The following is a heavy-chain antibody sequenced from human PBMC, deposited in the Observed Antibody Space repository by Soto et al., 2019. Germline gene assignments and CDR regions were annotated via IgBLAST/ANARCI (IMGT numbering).Heavy chain of an antibody. D-gene: IGHD2-2*01. J-gene: IGHJ3*02. CDR2: INAGNGNT. CDR1: GYTFTSYA. V-gene: IGHV1-3*01. CDR3: ASALGYSSSTSCYGPDGAFDI. Sequence: GASVKVSCKASGYTFTSYAMHWVRQAPGQRLEWMGWINAGNGNTKYSQKFQGRVTITRDTSASTAYMELSSLRSEDTAVYYCASALGYSSSTSCYGPDGAFDIWGQGTMVNVSS.